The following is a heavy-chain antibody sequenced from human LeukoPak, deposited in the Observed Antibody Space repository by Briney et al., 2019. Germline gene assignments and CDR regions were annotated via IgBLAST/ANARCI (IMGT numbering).Heavy chain of an antibody. V-gene: IGHV1-46*01. J-gene: IGHJ4*02. Sequence: ASVKVSCKASGYTFTNNFMHWVRQAPGQGLEWMGIINPSGDNTWYAQKFQGRVTMTRDTSISTAYMELSRLRSDDTAVYYCARDLSSMTIVATTNAFDYWGQGTLVTVSS. D-gene: IGHD5-12*01. CDR1: GYTFTNNF. CDR3: ARDLSSMTIVATTNAFDY. CDR2: INPSGDNT.